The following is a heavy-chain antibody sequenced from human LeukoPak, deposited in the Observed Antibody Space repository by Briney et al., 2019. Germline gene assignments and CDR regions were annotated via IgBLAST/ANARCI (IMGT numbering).Heavy chain of an antibody. Sequence: SQTLSLTCAISGDSVSTNSAAWNWIRQSPSRGLEWLGRTYYRSKWYNDYAPSVKSRITSSPDTSKNQFSLQLKSVTPKDTALYYCARASYYDTSGPLGAFDIWGQGTMVTVSS. CDR3: ARASYYDTSGPLGAFDI. CDR2: TYYRSKWYN. V-gene: IGHV6-1*01. D-gene: IGHD3-22*01. CDR1: GDSVSTNSAA. J-gene: IGHJ3*02.